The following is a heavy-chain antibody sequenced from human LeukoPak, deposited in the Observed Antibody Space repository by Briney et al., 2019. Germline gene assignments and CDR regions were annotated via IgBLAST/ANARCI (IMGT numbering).Heavy chain of an antibody. D-gene: IGHD4-17*01. Sequence: GGSLRLSCAASGDTFSSYGMHWVRQAPGKGLEGVAVIWNDGSKQYSLDSVKGRFTISRDDSKNTLYLQMNSLRAEDTALYYCARSAYGDYLGHDTFDMWGQGTMVTVSS. V-gene: IGHV3-33*01. J-gene: IGHJ3*02. CDR2: IWNDGSKQ. CDR1: GDTFSSYG. CDR3: ARSAYGDYLGHDTFDM.